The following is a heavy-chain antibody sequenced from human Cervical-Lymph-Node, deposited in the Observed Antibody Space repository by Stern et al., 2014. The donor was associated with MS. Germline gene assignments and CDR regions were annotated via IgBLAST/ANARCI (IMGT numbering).Heavy chain of an antibody. D-gene: IGHD3-10*01. CDR3: TKDTYGPEDY. CDR2: INRDATIT. J-gene: IGHJ4*02. CDR1: GFTFRDYW. Sequence: EVPLLESGGALVQPGGSLRLSCVASGFTFRDYWMHWVRQTPGKGLGWVSRINRDATITNPSDSVRGRFTISRDNARNTLYPQMNSLRAEDTAVYYCTKDTYGPEDYWGQGTSVTVSS. V-gene: IGHV3-74*02.